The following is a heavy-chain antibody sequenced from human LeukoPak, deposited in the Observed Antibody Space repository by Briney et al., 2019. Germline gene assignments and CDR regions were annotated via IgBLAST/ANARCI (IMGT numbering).Heavy chain of an antibody. V-gene: IGHV3-9*01. Sequence: GGSLRLSCAASGFTFDDYAMHWVRQAPGKGLEWVSGISWSSGSIGYADSVKGRFTISRDNAKNSLYLQMNSLRAEDTALYYCAKDGSYSGLQYYFDYWGQGTLVTVSS. D-gene: IGHD1-26*01. CDR1: GFTFDDYA. CDR2: ISWSSGSI. CDR3: AKDGSYSGLQYYFDY. J-gene: IGHJ4*02.